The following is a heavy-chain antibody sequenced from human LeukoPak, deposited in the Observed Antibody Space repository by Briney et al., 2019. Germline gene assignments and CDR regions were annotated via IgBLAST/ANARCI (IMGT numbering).Heavy chain of an antibody. CDR2: IKQDGSEI. Sequence: GRSLRLSCAASGFTFSSYGTHWVRQAPGRGLQWVASIKQDGSEIYYVDSVKGRFSISRDNDKNSLSLQMNSLRAEDTAVYYCARGHSGRWFWWFGAWGQGTLVTVSS. V-gene: IGHV3-7*04. D-gene: IGHD1-26*01. CDR3: ARGHSGRWFWWFGA. J-gene: IGHJ5*02. CDR1: GFTFSSYG.